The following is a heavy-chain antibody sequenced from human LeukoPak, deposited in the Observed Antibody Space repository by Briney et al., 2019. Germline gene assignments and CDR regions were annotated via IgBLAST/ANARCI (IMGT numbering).Heavy chain of an antibody. V-gene: IGHV3-7*01. Sequence: GRSLRPSCEASGFTFNTHWMNWVRYAPGKGLEWMANISPDGGAEVYVDSVKGGFTISRDNAKNSVYLQMNNVRAEDTGVYYCSGRSGFSSIYWGQGILVTVSS. CDR2: ISPDGGAE. J-gene: IGHJ4*02. D-gene: IGHD2-2*01. CDR1: GFTFNTHW. CDR3: SGRSGFSSIY.